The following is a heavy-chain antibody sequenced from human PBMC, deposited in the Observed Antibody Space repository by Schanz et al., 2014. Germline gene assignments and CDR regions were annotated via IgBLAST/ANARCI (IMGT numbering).Heavy chain of an antibody. D-gene: IGHD6-25*01. CDR3: AKVRYSSGWRGDYFDE. Sequence: DVQLLESGGGLVQPGGSLRLSCAASEFTFSTDAMSWVRQAPGKGLEWLSVIRASGGDTYYADSVKGRFTISRDNSKNTLYLQMKSLRAEDTAVYYCAKVRYSSGWRGDYFDEWGQGTLVTVAS. CDR1: EFTFSTDA. CDR2: IRASGGDT. J-gene: IGHJ4*02. V-gene: IGHV3-23*01.